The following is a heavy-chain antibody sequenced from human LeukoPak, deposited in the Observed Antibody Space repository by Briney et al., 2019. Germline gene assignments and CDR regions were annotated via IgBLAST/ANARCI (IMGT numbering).Heavy chain of an antibody. V-gene: IGHV1-2*02. CDR3: ASSRRYYYDSSGNDAFDI. Sequence: ASVKVSCKASGYTFTGYYMHWVRQAPGQGLEWMGWINPNSGGTNYAQKFQGRVTMTRDTSITTAYMELSRLRSDDTALYYCASSRRYYYDSSGNDAFDIWGQGIMVTVSS. CDR2: INPNSGGT. D-gene: IGHD3-22*01. CDR1: GYTFTGYY. J-gene: IGHJ3*02.